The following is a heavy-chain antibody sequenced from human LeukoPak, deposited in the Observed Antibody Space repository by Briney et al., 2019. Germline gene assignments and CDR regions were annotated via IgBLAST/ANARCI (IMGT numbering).Heavy chain of an antibody. CDR2: IWYDGSNK. CDR3: ARGVDTAMVSGDAFDI. V-gene: IGHV3-33*01. D-gene: IGHD5-18*01. J-gene: IGHJ3*02. CDR1: GFTFSSYG. Sequence: TGGSLRLSCAASGFTFSSYGMHWVRQAPGKGLEWVAVIWYDGSNKYYADSVKGRFTISRDNSKNTLYLQMSSLRAEDTAVYYCARGVDTAMVSGDAFDIWGQGTMVTVSS.